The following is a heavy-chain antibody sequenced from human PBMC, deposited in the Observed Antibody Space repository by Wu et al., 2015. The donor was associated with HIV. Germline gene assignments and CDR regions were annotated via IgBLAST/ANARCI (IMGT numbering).Heavy chain of an antibody. CDR2: INPSGGST. CDR1: GYTFTSYY. CDR3: ARDPDCSTSCYTLPDY. D-gene: IGHD2-2*02. Sequence: QVQLVQSGAEVKKPGASVKVSCKASGYTFTSYYMHWVRQAPGQGLEWMGIINPSGGSTSYAQKFQGRVTMTRDTSTSTVYMELSSLRSEDTAVYYCARDPDCSTSCYTLPDYWGQGTLVTVSS. J-gene: IGHJ4*02. V-gene: IGHV1-46*03.